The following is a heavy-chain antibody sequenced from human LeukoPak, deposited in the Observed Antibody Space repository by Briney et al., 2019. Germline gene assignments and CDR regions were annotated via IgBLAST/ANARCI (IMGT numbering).Heavy chain of an antibody. CDR2: ISGSGGST. Sequence: PGGSLGLSCAASGFTFSSYAMSWVRQAPGKGLEWVSAISGSGGSTYYADSVKGRFTISRDNSKNTLYLQMNSLRAEDTAVYYCAKRKSGYEYFDYWGQGTLVTVSS. D-gene: IGHD5-12*01. J-gene: IGHJ4*02. V-gene: IGHV3-23*01. CDR3: AKRKSGYEYFDY. CDR1: GFTFSSYA.